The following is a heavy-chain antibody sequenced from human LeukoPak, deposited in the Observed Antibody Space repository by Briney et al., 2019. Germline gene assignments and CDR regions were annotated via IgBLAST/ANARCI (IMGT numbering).Heavy chain of an antibody. V-gene: IGHV4-59*08. CDR2: IYYTGIT. J-gene: IGHJ4*02. CDR1: GGSISNYH. CDR3: AKRSAYSYGYNS. D-gene: IGHD5-18*01. Sequence: SETLSLTCNVSGGSISNYHWSWVRQPPGKGLEWIGDIYYTGITNYNPSLKSRVTISIDASKNQFSLKLSSVTAAGTAMYYCAKRSAYSYGYNSWGQGTLVTVSS.